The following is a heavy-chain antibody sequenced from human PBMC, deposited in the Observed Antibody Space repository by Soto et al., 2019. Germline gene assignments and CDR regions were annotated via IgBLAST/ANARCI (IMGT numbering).Heavy chain of an antibody. J-gene: IGHJ4*02. CDR1: GYTFSYYG. CDR3: ARASGTGVGTTSY. D-gene: IGHD1-26*01. V-gene: IGHV1-18*01. CDR2: ISAYNGET. Sequence: QVQLVQSGPEGKKPGASAKVSCKASGYTFSYYGISWMQQVPGQGLEWMGWISAYNGETKYAQKFQGRVSMTTDTSTNTAYMELGSLRYDDTAVYYCARASGTGVGTTSYWGQGTLVTVSS.